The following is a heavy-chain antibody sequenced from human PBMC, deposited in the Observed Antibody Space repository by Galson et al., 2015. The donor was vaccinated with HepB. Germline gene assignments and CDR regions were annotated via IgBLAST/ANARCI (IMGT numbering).Heavy chain of an antibody. D-gene: IGHD3-3*01. CDR2: ISGSGGST. CDR3: AKIFGVVIKGGY. J-gene: IGHJ4*02. Sequence: SLRLSCAASGFTFSSYAMSWVRQAPGKGLEWVSAISGSGGSTYYADSVKGRFTISRDNSKNTLYLQMNSLRAEDTAVYYCAKIFGVVIKGGYWGQGTLVTVSS. V-gene: IGHV3-23*01. CDR1: GFTFSSYA.